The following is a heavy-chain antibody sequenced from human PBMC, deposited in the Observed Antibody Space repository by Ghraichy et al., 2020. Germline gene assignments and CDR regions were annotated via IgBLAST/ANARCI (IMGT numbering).Heavy chain of an antibody. J-gene: IGHJ6*02. V-gene: IGHV4-61*01. Sequence: SETLSLTCTVSGGSVSSGSYYWSWIRQPPGKGLEWIGYIYKSWGTNYTPSLKSRVTISVDTSKNQFSLKLSSVTAADTAVYYCARGPPGFWSGYRNPSGGWGDNYGTDVWGQGTTVTVSS. CDR2: IYKSWGT. D-gene: IGHD3-3*01. CDR1: GGSVSSGSYY. CDR3: ARGPPGFWSGYRNPSGGWGDNYGTDV.